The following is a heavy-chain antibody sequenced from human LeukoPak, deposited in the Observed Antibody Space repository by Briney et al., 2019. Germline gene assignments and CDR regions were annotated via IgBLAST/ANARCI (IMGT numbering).Heavy chain of an antibody. J-gene: IGHJ4*02. Sequence: GGSLRLSCAASGFTFSSYSMNWVRQAPGKGLEWVSSISSSSSYIYYADSVKGRFTISRDNAKNSLYLQMNSLRAEDTAVYYCARAALNVWGSYRYFDYWGQGTLVTVSS. D-gene: IGHD3-16*02. CDR3: ARAALNVWGSYRYFDY. CDR2: ISSSSSYI. CDR1: GFTFSSYS. V-gene: IGHV3-21*01.